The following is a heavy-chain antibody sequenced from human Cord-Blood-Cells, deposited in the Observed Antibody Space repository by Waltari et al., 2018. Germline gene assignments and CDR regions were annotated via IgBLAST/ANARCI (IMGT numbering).Heavy chain of an antibody. CDR2: IYYSGST. CDR1: GGSVSSGSYY. J-gene: IGHJ4*02. D-gene: IGHD3-9*01. CDR3: AREYEVLDY. Sequence: QVQLQESGPGLVKPSETLSLTCTVSGGSVSSGSYYWSWIRQPPGKGLEWIGYIYYSGSTNYNPSLKSRVTIAVDTSKNQFSLKLSSVTAADTAVYYCAREYEVLDYWGQGTLVTVSS. V-gene: IGHV4-61*01.